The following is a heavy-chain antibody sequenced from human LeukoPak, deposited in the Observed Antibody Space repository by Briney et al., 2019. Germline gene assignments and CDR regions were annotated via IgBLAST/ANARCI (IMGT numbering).Heavy chain of an antibody. V-gene: IGHV4-34*01. CDR1: GGSFSGYY. D-gene: IGHD6-13*01. Sequence: SETLSLTCAVYGGSFSGYYWSWIRQPPGKGLEWIGEINHSGSTNYNPSLKSRVTISVDTSKNQFSLKLSSVTAADTAVYYCARGYKRAAAGTVYYYYMDVWGKGTMVTVSS. CDR3: ARGYKRAAAGTVYYYYMDV. J-gene: IGHJ6*03. CDR2: INHSGST.